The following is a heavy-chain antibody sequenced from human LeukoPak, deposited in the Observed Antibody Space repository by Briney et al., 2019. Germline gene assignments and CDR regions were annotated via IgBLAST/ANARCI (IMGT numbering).Heavy chain of an antibody. CDR3: ARLRSWYFDL. V-gene: IGHV4-38-2*01. J-gene: IGHJ2*01. CDR2: IYHSGST. CDR1: GFTFSSYS. Sequence: PGGSLRLSCAASGFTFSSYSMNWVRQAPGKGLEWIGSIYHSGSTYYNPSLKSRVTISVDTSKNQFSLKLSSVTAADTAVYYCARLRSWYFDLWGRGTLVTVSS.